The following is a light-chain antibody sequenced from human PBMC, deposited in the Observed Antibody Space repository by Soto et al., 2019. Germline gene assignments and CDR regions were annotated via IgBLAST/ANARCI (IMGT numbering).Light chain of an antibody. Sequence: QSVLTQPASMSGSPGQSITISCTGSSSDVGAYNYDSWYQQYRPGEAPKLIIYDVSHRPAGVSTRFSGSKSGNTASLTISGLQTEDEADYYCSSYTRAATYVFGTGTKLTVL. V-gene: IGLV2-14*03. CDR1: SSDVGAYNY. CDR3: SSYTRAATYV. CDR2: DVS. J-gene: IGLJ1*01.